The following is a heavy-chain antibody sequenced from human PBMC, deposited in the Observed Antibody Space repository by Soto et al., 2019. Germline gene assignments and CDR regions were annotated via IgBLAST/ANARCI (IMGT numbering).Heavy chain of an antibody. J-gene: IGHJ4*02. D-gene: IGHD3-10*01. Sequence: SETLSLTCAVSSGSISSSNWWSWVRQPPGKGLEWIGEIYHSGSTNYNPSLKSRVTISVDKSKNQFSLKLSSVTAADTAVYYCARDNTMVRGVISYWGQRTLVTGSS. CDR1: SGSISSSNW. CDR2: IYHSGST. CDR3: ARDNTMVRGVISY. V-gene: IGHV4-4*02.